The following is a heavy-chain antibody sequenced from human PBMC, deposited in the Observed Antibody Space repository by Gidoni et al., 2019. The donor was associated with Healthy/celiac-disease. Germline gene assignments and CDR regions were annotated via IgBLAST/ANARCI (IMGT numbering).Heavy chain of an antibody. Sequence: QVQLVQSGADVTTPGSSVKVSCKASGGTFRSYAISWVRQAPGQGLEWMGGIIPIFGTANYAQKFQGRVTITADESTSTAYMELSRLRSEDTAVYYCARDCSGGSCYSRGGFDPWGQGTLVTVSS. CDR2: IIPIFGTA. CDR1: GGTFRSYA. CDR3: ARDCSGGSCYSRGGFDP. V-gene: IGHV1-69*01. D-gene: IGHD2-15*01. J-gene: IGHJ5*02.